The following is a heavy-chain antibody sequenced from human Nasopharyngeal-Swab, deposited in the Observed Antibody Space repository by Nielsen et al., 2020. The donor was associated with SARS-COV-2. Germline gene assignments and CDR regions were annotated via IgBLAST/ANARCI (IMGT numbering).Heavy chain of an antibody. V-gene: IGHV3-72*01. CDR3: TCAPETTTHPAY. CDR2: SRDKANGYTT. Sequence: GESLKISCAASGFTFSSYWMSWVRQSPGKGLEWVGRSRDKANGYTTEYAASVKGRFTISRDDSKNSLYMQMNSLQTEDTAVYYCTCAPETTTHPAYWGQGTLVTVSS. CDR1: GFTFSSYW. D-gene: IGHD4-17*01. J-gene: IGHJ4*02.